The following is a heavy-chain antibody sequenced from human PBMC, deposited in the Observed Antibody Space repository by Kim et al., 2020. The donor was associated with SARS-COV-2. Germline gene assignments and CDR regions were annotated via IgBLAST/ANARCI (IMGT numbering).Heavy chain of an antibody. CDR3: AANYNGTLG. J-gene: IGHJ1*01. V-gene: IGHV3-23*01. CDR2: ISADGYTT. D-gene: IGHD1-1*01. CDR1: GFVFRNFA. Sequence: GGSLRLSCAASGFVFRNFAMSWVRQAPGKGPEWVSAISADGYTTFYADSVKGRFIISRDNSKDEVHLQMTSLRGDNSARYHCAANYNGTLGWGQG.